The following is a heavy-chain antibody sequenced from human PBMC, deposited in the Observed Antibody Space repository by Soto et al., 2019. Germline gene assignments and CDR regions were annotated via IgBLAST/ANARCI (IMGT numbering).Heavy chain of an antibody. Sequence: QVPLVQSGAEVKKPGASVKVSCKASGYTFTSYGISWVRQAPGQGLEWMGWISAYDGNTNYPQKFQGRVTMTTDTSTSTAYMEVRSLRSDDTAVYYCARDTPRGWELPLDYWGQGTLVTVSS. J-gene: IGHJ4*02. D-gene: IGHD3-10*01. CDR1: GYTFTSYG. V-gene: IGHV1-18*04. CDR2: ISAYDGNT. CDR3: ARDTPRGWELPLDY.